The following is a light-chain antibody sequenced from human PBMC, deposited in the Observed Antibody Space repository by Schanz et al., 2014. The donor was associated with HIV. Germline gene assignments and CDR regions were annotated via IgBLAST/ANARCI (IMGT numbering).Light chain of an antibody. Sequence: DIQMTQSPSTLSASVGDGVTITCRASQYISRWLAWYQQKPGQAPHLLIYQASTLQTGVSSRFSGSGSGTEFTLTISGLLPDDFATYYCLQDYNYRWTFGQGTKVEIK. CDR2: QAS. CDR1: QYISRW. V-gene: IGKV1-5*03. CDR3: LQDYNYRWT. J-gene: IGKJ1*01.